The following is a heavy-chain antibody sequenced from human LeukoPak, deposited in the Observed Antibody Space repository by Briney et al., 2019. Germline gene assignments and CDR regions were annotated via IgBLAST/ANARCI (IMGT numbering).Heavy chain of an antibody. J-gene: IGHJ3*02. V-gene: IGHV1-69*04. Sequence: GSSVKVSCKASGGTFSSYAISWVRQAPGQGLEWMGRIIPILGIANYAQKFQGRVTITADKSTSTAYMELSSLRSEDTAVYYCATRNFGDYGAFDIWGQGTMVTVSS. CDR3: ATRNFGDYGAFDI. D-gene: IGHD4-17*01. CDR1: GGTFSSYA. CDR2: IIPILGIA.